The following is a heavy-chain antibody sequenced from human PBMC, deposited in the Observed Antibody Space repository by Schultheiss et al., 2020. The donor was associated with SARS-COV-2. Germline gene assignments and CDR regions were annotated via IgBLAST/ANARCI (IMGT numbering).Heavy chain of an antibody. Sequence: SVKVSCKASGGTFNSHGISWVRQAPGQGLEWMGWIIPTFGAAIYAQNFQARVTITADKSTSTAYMELSSLRYEDTAVYYCARGRQTYYYYGMDVWGQGTTVTVSS. CDR3: ARGRQTYYYYGMDV. CDR2: IIPTFGAA. V-gene: IGHV1-69*06. CDR1: GGTFNSHG. J-gene: IGHJ6*02.